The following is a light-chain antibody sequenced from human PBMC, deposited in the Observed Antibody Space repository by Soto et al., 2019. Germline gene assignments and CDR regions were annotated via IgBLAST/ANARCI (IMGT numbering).Light chain of an antibody. Sequence: QAVVTQPSSSSGTPGQRVTISCSGSHSNIAIHTVHWYQQIPGTAPKLLIYGNNQRPSGVPDRFSGSKSGTSASLAISGLQYEDEADYYCATWDERLQGAVFGGGPQLTVL. CDR2: GNN. V-gene: IGLV1-44*01. J-gene: IGLJ7*01. CDR1: HSNIAIHT. CDR3: ATWDERLQGAV.